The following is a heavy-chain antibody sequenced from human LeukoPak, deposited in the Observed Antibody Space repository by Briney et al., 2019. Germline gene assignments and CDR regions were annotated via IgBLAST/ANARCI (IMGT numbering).Heavy chain of an antibody. Sequence: SETLSLTCTVSGGSISSSTDYWGWIRQAPGKGLEWIGYSYYSGSTYYNPFLKSLVTISVDTSKNQFSLRLSCVTAADPGVYYCARAYDFWSGYVPWGEGTLVTVSS. CDR3: ARAYDFWSGYVP. D-gene: IGHD3-3*01. CDR1: GGSISSSTDY. J-gene: IGHJ5*02. V-gene: IGHV4-39*07. CDR2: SYYSGST.